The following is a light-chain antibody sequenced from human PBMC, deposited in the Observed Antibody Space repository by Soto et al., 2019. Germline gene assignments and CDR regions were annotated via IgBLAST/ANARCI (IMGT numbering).Light chain of an antibody. CDR3: QQYYATPYT. J-gene: IGKJ2*01. Sequence: DIVMTQSPDSLAVSLGERATINCKSSQSVLYSSNNKNFLAWYQQRPGQPPKLLISWASTRESGVPDRFSGGGSGTDFTLTISSLQAEDMAFYYCQQYYATPYTFGQGTKLEI. CDR1: QSVLYSSNNKNF. V-gene: IGKV4-1*01. CDR2: WAS.